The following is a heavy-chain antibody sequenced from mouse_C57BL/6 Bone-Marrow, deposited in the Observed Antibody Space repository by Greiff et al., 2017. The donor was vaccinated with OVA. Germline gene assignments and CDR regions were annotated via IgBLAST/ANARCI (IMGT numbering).Heavy chain of an antibody. Sequence: DVMLVESGGGLVKPGGSLKLSCAASGFTFSDYGMHWVRQAPEKGLEWVAYISSGSSTIYYADTVKGRFTISRDNAKNTLFLQMTSLRSEDTAMYYCARRRLRPFYYAMDYWGQGTSVTVSS. CDR3: ARRRLRPFYYAMDY. D-gene: IGHD2-2*01. CDR2: ISSGSSTI. V-gene: IGHV5-17*01. J-gene: IGHJ4*01. CDR1: GFTFSDYG.